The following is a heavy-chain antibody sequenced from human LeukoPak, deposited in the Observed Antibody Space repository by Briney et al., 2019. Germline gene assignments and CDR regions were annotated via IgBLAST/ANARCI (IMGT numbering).Heavy chain of an antibody. CDR1: GFTFITND. D-gene: IGHD1-14*01. Sequence: GGSLRLSCAASGFTFITNDMTWVRQAPGKGLEWVSVLYSDGNTKYADSVQGRFTISRDNSKNTLYLEMNSLSPDDTAVYYCARGVEPLAANTLAYWGQGSLVTVSS. V-gene: IGHV3-53*01. J-gene: IGHJ4*02. CDR3: ARGVEPLAANTLAY. CDR2: LYSDGNT.